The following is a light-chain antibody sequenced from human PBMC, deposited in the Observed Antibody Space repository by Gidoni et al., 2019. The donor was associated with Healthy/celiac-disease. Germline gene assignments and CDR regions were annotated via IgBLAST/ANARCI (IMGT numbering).Light chain of an antibody. V-gene: IGKV3-20*01. CDR1: QSVSSSY. J-gene: IGKJ2*01. CDR2: GAS. CDR3: QQYGSSQYT. Sequence: EIVLTQSPGTLSLSPGERATLSCRASQSVSSSYLAWYQQKPGQAPRLLIYGASSGSGTDFTRTISRLEPEDFAVYYCQQYGSSQYTFGQGTKLEIK.